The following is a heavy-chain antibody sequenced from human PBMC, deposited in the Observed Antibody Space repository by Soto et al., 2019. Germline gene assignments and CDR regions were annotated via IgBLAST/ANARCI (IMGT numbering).Heavy chain of an antibody. CDR2: INHSGST. CDR3: ARGLVLRYCSSTSCYAGEYFQH. D-gene: IGHD2-2*01. Sequence: SETLSLTCAVYGGSFSGYYWSWIRQPPGKGLEWIGEINHSGSTNYNPSLKSRVNISVDTSKNQFSLKLSSVTAADTAVYYCARGLVLRYCSSTSCYAGEYFQHWGQGTLVTVSS. J-gene: IGHJ1*01. V-gene: IGHV4-34*01. CDR1: GGSFSGYY.